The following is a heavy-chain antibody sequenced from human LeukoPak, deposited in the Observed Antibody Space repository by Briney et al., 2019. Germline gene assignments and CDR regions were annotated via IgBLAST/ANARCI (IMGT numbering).Heavy chain of an antibody. CDR3: ARGHDYVWGSYRH. D-gene: IGHD3-16*02. CDR2: INHSGST. J-gene: IGHJ4*02. CDR1: GGSFSGYY. V-gene: IGHV4-34*01. Sequence: SETLSLTCAVYGGSFSGYYWSWIRQPPGKGLEWIGEINHSGSTNYNPSLKSRVTMSVDTSKNQFSLKLSSVTAADTAVYYCARGHDYVWGSYRHWGQGTLVTVSS.